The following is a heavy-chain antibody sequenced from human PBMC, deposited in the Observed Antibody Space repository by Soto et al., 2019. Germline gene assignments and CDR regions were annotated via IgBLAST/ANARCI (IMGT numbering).Heavy chain of an antibody. D-gene: IGHD3-22*01. Sequence: SETLSLTCTVSGGSVSSGSYYWSRIRQPPGKGLEWIGYICYSGSTNYNPSRKSRVTISVDTSKNQFSLKLSSVTAADTAVYYCARENYYVSFRVLGYSGQATLFSVSS. V-gene: IGHV4-61*01. J-gene: IGHJ4*01. CDR1: GGSVSSGSYY. CDR2: ICYSGST. CDR3: ARENYYVSFRVLGY.